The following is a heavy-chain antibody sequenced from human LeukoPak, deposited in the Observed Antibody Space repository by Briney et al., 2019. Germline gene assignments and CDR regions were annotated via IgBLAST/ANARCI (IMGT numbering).Heavy chain of an antibody. D-gene: IGHD4-11*01. V-gene: IGHV3-23*01. CDR1: GFTFSSYG. CDR3: TTTTVTGPFDY. Sequence: GGSLRLSCAASGFTFSSYGMGWVRQAPGKGLEWVSAISGSGGSTYYADSVKGRFTISRDNSKNTLYLQMNSLRAEDTAVYYCTTTTVTGPFDYWGQGTLVTVSS. J-gene: IGHJ4*02. CDR2: ISGSGGST.